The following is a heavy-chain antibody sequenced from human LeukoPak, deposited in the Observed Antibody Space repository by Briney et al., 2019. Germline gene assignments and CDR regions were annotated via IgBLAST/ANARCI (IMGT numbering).Heavy chain of an antibody. V-gene: IGHV3-23*01. CDR1: GFTFSSYA. J-gene: IGHJ4*02. CDR3: ATPDYYGSGSYYNPHLD. CDR2: ISGSGGST. D-gene: IGHD3-10*01. Sequence: GGSLRLSCAASGFTFSSYAMSWVRQAPGKGLEWVSAISGSGGSTYYADSVKGRFTISRDNSKNTLYLQMNSLRAEDTAVYYCATPDYYGSGSYYNPHLDWGQGTLVTVSS.